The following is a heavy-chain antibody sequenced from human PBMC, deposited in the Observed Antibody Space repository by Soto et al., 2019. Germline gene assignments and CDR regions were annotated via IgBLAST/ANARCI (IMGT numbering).Heavy chain of an antibody. CDR2: INTYNRAT. CDR3: ARYCGGGGCHTGVPDY. CDR1: GYTLMTYG. J-gene: IGHJ4*02. D-gene: IGHD2-15*01. V-gene: IGHV1-18*01. Sequence: QVQLVQSGPEMKKPGASVKVSCKASGYTLMTYGMSWVRQAPGLGLEWVGGINTYNRATKYAQNLHDRLTRTTDTSTNTAYMELRSLRSADTAAYFCARYCGGGGCHTGVPDYWGQGTLVNVSS.